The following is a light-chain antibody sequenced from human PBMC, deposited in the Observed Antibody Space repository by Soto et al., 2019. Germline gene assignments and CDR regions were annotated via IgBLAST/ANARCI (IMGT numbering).Light chain of an antibody. CDR1: QSVSNY. CDR3: QQYIDSPRT. Sequence: EIVLTQSPATLSLSPGERATLSCRASQSVSNYLAWYQQKPGQAPRLFIYGVSNRASGVPDRFSGDGSGTEFTLTIGRLDPDDFGVYYCQQYIDSPRTFGQGTRVEVK. CDR2: GVS. J-gene: IGKJ1*01. V-gene: IGKV3-11*01.